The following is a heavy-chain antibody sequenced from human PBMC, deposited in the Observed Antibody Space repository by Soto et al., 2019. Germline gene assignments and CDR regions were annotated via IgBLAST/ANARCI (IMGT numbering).Heavy chain of an antibody. CDR3: ARSVVVVAATDNWFDP. J-gene: IGHJ5*02. D-gene: IGHD2-15*01. V-gene: IGHV3-33*01. CDR2: IWYDGSNK. Sequence: QVQLVESGGGVVQPGRSLRLSCAASGFTFNSYGMHWVRQAPGKGLEWVAVIWYDGSNKYYADSVKGRFTISRDNSKNTLYLQMNSLRAEDTAVYYCARSVVVVAATDNWFDPWGQGTLVTVSS. CDR1: GFTFNSYG.